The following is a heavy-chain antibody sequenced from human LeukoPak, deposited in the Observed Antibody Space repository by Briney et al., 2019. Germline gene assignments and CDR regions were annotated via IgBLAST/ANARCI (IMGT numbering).Heavy chain of an antibody. V-gene: IGHV1-3*01. D-gene: IGHD1-20*01. CDR2: INAGNGNT. Sequence: GASVKVSCKASGYTFTSYAMHWVRQAPGQRLEWMGWINAGNGNTKYSQKFPGRVTITRDTSASTAYMELSSLRSEDTAVYYCARLTGTTGWFDPWGQGTLVTVSS. J-gene: IGHJ5*02. CDR3: ARLTGTTGWFDP. CDR1: GYTFTSYA.